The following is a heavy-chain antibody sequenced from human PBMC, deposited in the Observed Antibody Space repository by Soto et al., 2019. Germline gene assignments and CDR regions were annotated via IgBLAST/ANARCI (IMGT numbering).Heavy chain of an antibody. V-gene: IGHV1-2*04. CDR1: GYTFTAYY. Sequence: ASVKVYCKASGYTFTAYYIHWVRQGPGRGLEWVGWINPNSGGTYYAQKFQAWSTMTRDTSISTAYLELSGLTSNDTAVYYCARANTIRPYYFNMDVWGQGTTVTAP. D-gene: IGHD3-22*01. CDR2: INPNSGGT. CDR3: ARANTIRPYYFNMDV. J-gene: IGHJ6*02.